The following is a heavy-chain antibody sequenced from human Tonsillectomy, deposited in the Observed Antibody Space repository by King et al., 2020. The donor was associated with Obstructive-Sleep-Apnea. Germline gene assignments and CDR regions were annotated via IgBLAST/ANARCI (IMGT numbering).Heavy chain of an antibody. V-gene: IGHV4-34*01. CDR3: ARAVQKDGDYVFDY. Sequence: VQLQQWGAGLLKPSEPLSLTCAVYGGSFSGYYWSWIRQPPGKGLEWIGEINHSGSTNYNPSLKSRVTISVDTSKNQFSLKLSSVTAADTAVYYCARAVQKDGDYVFDYWGQGTLVTVSS. CDR1: GGSFSGYY. CDR2: INHSGST. J-gene: IGHJ4*02. D-gene: IGHD4-17*01.